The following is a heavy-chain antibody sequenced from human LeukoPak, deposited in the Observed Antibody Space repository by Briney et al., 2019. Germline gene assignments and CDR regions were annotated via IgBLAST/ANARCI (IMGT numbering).Heavy chain of an antibody. V-gene: IGHV3-30*04. D-gene: IGHD6-13*01. Sequence: VRSLRLSCAASGFTFSSDNIPSVPQAPGRGLEWGAVMSYDGGNTYYVDSVKGRFTISRDNPKNTVYLQMNSLRPEDTALYYCAREAAASGRGWFDHWGQGTLVTLSS. CDR3: AREAAASGRGWFDH. CDR1: GFTFSSDN. CDR2: MSYDGGNT. J-gene: IGHJ5*02.